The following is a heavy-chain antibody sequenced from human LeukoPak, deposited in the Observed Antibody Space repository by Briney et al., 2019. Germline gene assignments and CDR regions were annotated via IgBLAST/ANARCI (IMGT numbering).Heavy chain of an antibody. J-gene: IGHJ4*02. Sequence: PSETLSLTCSGSGYSISSGYYWDWIRQPPGKGLEWIGSIYHSGYSYYNPSLKSRVIMSVDTSKNHFSLKLSSVTAADTAIFYCASIPGTSTSWFHFDNWGQGTLVTVSS. D-gene: IGHD2-2*01. CDR1: GYSISSGYY. V-gene: IGHV4-38-2*02. CDR2: IYHSGYS. CDR3: ASIPGTSTSWFHFDN.